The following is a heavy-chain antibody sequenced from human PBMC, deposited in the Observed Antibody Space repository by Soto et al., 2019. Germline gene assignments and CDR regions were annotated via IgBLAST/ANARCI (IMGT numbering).Heavy chain of an antibody. CDR3: ARRLYGGNDPYYYYGMDV. D-gene: IGHD4-17*01. J-gene: IGHJ6*02. CDR1: GYSFTSYW. V-gene: IGHV5-51*01. Sequence: PGESLKISCKGSGYSFTSYWIGWVRQMPGKGLEWMGIIYPGDSDTRYSPSFQGQVTISADKSISTAYLQWSSLKASDTAMYYCARRLYGGNDPYYYYGMDVWGLGTTVTVSS. CDR2: IYPGDSDT.